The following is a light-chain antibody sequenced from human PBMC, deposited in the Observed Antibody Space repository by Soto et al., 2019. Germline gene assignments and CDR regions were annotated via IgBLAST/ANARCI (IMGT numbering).Light chain of an antibody. CDR3: PEHDNWPPVT. J-gene: IGKJ4*01. CDR1: QSGSSH. Sequence: EIVLTQSPATLSVSPGESATLSCRASQSGSSHLAQYQQKPGQAPRLLIYGASNRAAGIPARFSGSGSGTEFTLTLSSLQSEDFALYYCPEHDNWPPVTFGGGTNVEIK. CDR2: GAS. V-gene: IGKV3-15*01.